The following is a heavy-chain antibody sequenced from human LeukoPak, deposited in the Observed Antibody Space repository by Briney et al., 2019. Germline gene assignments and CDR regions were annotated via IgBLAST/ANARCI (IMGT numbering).Heavy chain of an antibody. V-gene: IGHV1-69*05. CDR3: ARVFARGGEISGSYYYY. CDR1: GGTFSSYA. D-gene: IGHD1-26*01. J-gene: IGHJ4*02. CDR2: IIPMFGTA. Sequence: SVKVSCKASGGTFSSYAISWVLQAPGQGLEWIGGIIPMFGTANYAQKFQGRVTITTEESTSTAYIELSSLGSEDTAMYYCARVFARGGEISGSYYYYWGQGTLVTVSS.